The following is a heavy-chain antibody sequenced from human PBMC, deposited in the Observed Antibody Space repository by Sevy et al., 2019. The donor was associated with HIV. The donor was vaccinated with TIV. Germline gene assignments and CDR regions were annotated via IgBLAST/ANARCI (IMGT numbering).Heavy chain of an antibody. V-gene: IGHV3-20*04. CDR1: RFTFDDYG. J-gene: IGHJ6*02. CDR2: ISWNGGST. CDR3: ARHGYGYGYHALLDYYYGMDV. Sequence: GGSLRLSCEASRFTFDDYGMSWVRQAPGKGLEWVSGISWNGGSTGYADSVKGRFTISRDNAKNSLSLQVNSMRAEDTALYYCARHGYGYGYHALLDYYYGMDVWGQGTLVTVSS. D-gene: IGHD5-18*01.